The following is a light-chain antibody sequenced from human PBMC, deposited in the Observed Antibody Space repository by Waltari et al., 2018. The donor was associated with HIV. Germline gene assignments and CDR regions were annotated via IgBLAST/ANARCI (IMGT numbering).Light chain of an antibody. J-gene: IGLJ1*01. Sequence: SYVLTQPPSVSVAPGQTARITCGGNNIGTKSGHCYQHKPGQAPVLVIYDDGDRPSGIPERFSGSHSGNTATLTISRVEAGDEADYYCQVWDSSSDHYVFGSGSKVTV. CDR2: DDG. V-gene: IGLV3-21*02. CDR1: NIGTKS. CDR3: QVWDSSSDHYV.